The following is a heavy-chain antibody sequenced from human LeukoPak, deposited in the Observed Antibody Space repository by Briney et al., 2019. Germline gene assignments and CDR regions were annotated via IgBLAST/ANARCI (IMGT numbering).Heavy chain of an antibody. V-gene: IGHV4-61*02. Sequence: PSQTLSLTCTVSGGSVSSGSYYWNWIRQPAGKGLEWLGRIYASGNTNYNPSLKSRVTISADTSKNQFSLKLSSVTAADTAVYYCARAVLAGASRFDYWGQGTLVTVSS. J-gene: IGHJ4*02. D-gene: IGHD1-26*01. CDR2: IYASGNT. CDR3: ARAVLAGASRFDY. CDR1: GGSVSSGSYY.